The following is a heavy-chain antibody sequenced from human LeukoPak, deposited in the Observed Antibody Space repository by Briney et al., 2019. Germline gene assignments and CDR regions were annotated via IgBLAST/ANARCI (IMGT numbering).Heavy chain of an antibody. J-gene: IGHJ4*02. Sequence: GGSLRLSCAASGFTFSSSGMHWVRQAPGKGLEWVAVISYDGSNKYYADSVKGRFTISRDNSKNTLYLQMNSLRGEDTGVYYCARDLESEPGQGPDYWGQGTLVTVSS. CDR2: ISYDGSNK. CDR3: ARDLESEPGQGPDY. D-gene: IGHD1-14*01. CDR1: GFTFSSSG. V-gene: IGHV3-30*03.